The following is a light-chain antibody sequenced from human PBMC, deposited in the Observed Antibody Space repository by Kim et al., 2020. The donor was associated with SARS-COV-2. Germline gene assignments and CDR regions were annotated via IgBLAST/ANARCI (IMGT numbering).Light chain of an antibody. J-gene: IGKJ2*01. V-gene: IGKV1-5*01. CDR3: QQYNSYSLT. CDR2: DAS. Sequence: SASVGDRVTIPCRASQSISSWLAWYQQKPGKAPKLLIYDASSLESGVPSRFSGSGSGTEFTLTISSLQPDDFATYYCQQYNSYSLTFGQGTKLEI. CDR1: QSISSW.